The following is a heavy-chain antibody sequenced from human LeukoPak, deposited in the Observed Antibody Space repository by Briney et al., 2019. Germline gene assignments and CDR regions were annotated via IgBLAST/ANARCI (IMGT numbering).Heavy chain of an antibody. J-gene: IGHJ4*02. V-gene: IGHV1-69*13. D-gene: IGHD1-14*01. CDR2: IIPIFGTA. CDR3: AILKQYRNQYYFDY. Sequence: GASVKVSCKASGGTFSSYAISWVRQAPGQGLEWMGGIIPIFGTANYAQKFQGRVTITADESTSTAYMELSSLRSEDTAVYYCAILKQYRNQYYFDYWGQGTLVTVSS. CDR1: GGTFSSYA.